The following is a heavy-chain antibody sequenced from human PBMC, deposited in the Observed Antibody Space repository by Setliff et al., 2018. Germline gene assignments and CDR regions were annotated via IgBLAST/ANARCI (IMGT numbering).Heavy chain of an antibody. CDR2: INHSGST. D-gene: IGHD2-8*01. CDR3: ARIDIVLMVYAD. V-gene: IGHV4-34*01. J-gene: IGHJ3*01. Sequence: PSETLSLTCAVYGGSFSGYYWSWIRQPPGKGLEWIREINHSGSTNYNPSLKSRVTISVDTSKNQFSLKLSSVTAADTAVYYCARIDIVLMVYADWGQGTMVTVSS. CDR1: GGSFSGYY.